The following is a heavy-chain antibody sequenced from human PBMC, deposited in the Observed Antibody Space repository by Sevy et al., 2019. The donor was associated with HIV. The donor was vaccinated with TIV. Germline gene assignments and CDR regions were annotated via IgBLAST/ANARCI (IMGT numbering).Heavy chain of an antibody. CDR3: AKDVPDQSWYDDFWSGSPCFDY. D-gene: IGHD3-3*01. V-gene: IGHV3-23*01. J-gene: IGHJ4*01. CDR2: MSGRGDSR. CDR1: GFTFSSYI. Sequence: GGSLRLSCAASGFTFSSYIINWVRQAPGKGLEWVSGMSGRGDSRGYAHSVKGRFTISRDNSKNTVYLQMNSLTAEDTALYYCAKDVPDQSWYDDFWSGSPCFDYWGRGILVTVSS.